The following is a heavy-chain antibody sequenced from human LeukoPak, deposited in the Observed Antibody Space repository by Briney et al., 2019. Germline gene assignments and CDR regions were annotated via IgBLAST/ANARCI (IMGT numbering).Heavy chain of an antibody. CDR3: ARDSSSWFLGH. D-gene: IGHD6-13*01. Sequence: SETLSLTCTVSGGSISSYYWSWIRQPPGKGLEWIGYIYYSGSTNYNPSLKSRVTMSVDKSKNQFSLKLSSVTAADTAVYYCARDSSSWFLGHWGQGSLVTVSS. CDR1: GGSISSYY. J-gene: IGHJ4*02. CDR2: IYYSGST. V-gene: IGHV4-59*12.